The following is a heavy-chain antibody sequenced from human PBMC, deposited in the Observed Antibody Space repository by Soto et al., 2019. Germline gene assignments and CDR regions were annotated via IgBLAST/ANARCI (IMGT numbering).Heavy chain of an antibody. Sequence: PSETLSLTCTVSGVSSNNAAWNWIRQSPSRGLEWLGRTYYRSKWYNDYAVSVKSRIDINPDTSKNQFSLQLNSVSPEDTAMYYCARESYGSGSYDGMDVWGQGTTVTVSS. D-gene: IGHD3-10*01. CDR2: TYYRSKWYN. J-gene: IGHJ6*02. CDR3: ARESYGSGSYDGMDV. CDR1: GVSSNNAA. V-gene: IGHV6-1*01.